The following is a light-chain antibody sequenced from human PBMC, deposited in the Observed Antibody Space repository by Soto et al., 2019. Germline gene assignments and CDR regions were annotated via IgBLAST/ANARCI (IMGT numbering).Light chain of an antibody. CDR2: EVT. Sequence: QSVLTQPASVSGSPGQSITISCTGTSSDVGAYNYVSWYQHHPGKVPKLLIYEVTNRPSGVSDRFSGSKSGNTASLTISGLQAEDEADYYCISKRDSSTIFVSGTATKVIVL. V-gene: IGLV2-14*01. J-gene: IGLJ1*01. CDR1: SSDVGAYNY. CDR3: ISKRDSSTIFV.